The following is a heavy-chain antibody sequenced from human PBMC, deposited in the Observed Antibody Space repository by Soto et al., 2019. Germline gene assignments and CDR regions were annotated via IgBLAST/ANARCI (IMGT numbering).Heavy chain of an antibody. CDR1: GFTVSSNY. CDR2: IYSDGST. V-gene: IGHV3-66*01. J-gene: IGHJ4*02. CDR3: ARSYGSGSPWYFDF. Sequence: GGSPRLSCAASGFTVSSNYMSWVRQAPGKGLEWVSVIYSDGSTYYADSVKGRFTVSRDNSKNTLYLQMNSLRDEDTAVYYCARSYGSGSPWYFDFWGQGALVTVSS. D-gene: IGHD3-10*01.